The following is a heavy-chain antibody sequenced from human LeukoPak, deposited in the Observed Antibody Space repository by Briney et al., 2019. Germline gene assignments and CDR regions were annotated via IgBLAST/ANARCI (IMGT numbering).Heavy chain of an antibody. V-gene: IGHV4-4*02. CDR1: GGSISSSNW. CDR3: ARDNPRTTGYSSGSSFDF. D-gene: IGHD6-19*01. CDR2: IYHSGRGGT. J-gene: IGHJ4*02. Sequence: PSGTLSLTCAVSGGSISSSNWWIWLRQPPGKGLEWIGEIYHSGRGGTNYNPSLKSRATISIDNAKNQFSLKVRSVTAADTAVYFCARDNPRTTGYSSGSSFDFWGQGTLVTVSS.